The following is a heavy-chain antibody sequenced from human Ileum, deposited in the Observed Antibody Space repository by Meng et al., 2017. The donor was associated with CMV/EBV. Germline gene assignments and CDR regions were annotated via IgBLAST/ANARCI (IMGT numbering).Heavy chain of an antibody. CDR1: SCRFY. CDR3: ARDRVPWRYDSTARDYYFDY. Sequence: SCRFYWSWIRQPPGKGLEWIGYIYYSGSTNYNPSLKSRVTISVDTSKNQFSLKLSSVTAADTAVYYCARDRVPWRYDSTARDYYFDYWGQGTLVTVSS. V-gene: IGHV4-61*01. D-gene: IGHD3-22*01. CDR2: IYYSGST. J-gene: IGHJ4*02.